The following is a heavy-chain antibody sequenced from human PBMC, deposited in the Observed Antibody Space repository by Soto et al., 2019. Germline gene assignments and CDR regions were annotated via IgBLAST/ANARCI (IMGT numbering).Heavy chain of an antibody. CDR2: INPNSGGT. D-gene: IGHD3-3*01. J-gene: IGHJ5*02. Sequence: ASVKVSCKASGYTFTGYYMHWVRQAPGQGLEWMGWINPNSGGTNYAQKFQGRVTMTRDTSISTAYMELSRLRSDDTAVYYCARSLTYYDFWSGYYYPGNWFDPWGQGTLVTVS. CDR1: GYTFTGYY. V-gene: IGHV1-2*02. CDR3: ARSLTYYDFWSGYYYPGNWFDP.